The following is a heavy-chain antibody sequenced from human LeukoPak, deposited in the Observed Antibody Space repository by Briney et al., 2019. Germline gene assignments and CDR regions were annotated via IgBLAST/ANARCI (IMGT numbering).Heavy chain of an antibody. CDR2: INHSGST. J-gene: IGHJ4*02. CDR3: ARDMIGYCSSTSCLYYFDY. V-gene: IGHV4-34*01. D-gene: IGHD2-2*01. CDR1: GGSFSGYY. Sequence: PSETLSLTCAVYGGSFSGYYWSWIRQPPGKGLEWIGEINHSGSTNYNPSLKSRVTMSVDTSKNQFSLKLSSVTAADTAVYYCARDMIGYCSSTSCLYYFDYWGQGTLVTVSS.